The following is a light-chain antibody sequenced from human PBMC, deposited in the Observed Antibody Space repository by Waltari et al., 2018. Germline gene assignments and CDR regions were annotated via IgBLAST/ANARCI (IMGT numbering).Light chain of an antibody. CDR2: FGS. J-gene: IGKJ1*01. CDR1: QSLLDRNGYNL. CDR3: MQALQTPWT. V-gene: IGKV2-28*01. Sequence: EIVVTQSPLSLPVTPGEPASISCRSSQSLLDRNGYNLLDWYLQKPGQSPQLLLYFGSNRASGVPDRFSGSVSGRDFTLKISRVEAEDVGVYYCMQALQTPWTFGQGTKVEIK.